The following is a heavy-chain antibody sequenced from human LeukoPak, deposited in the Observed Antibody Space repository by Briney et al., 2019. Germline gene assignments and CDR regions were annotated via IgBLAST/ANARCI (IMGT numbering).Heavy chain of an antibody. CDR2: IYSSGST. V-gene: IGHV4-61*02. Sequence: SETLSLTCTVSGGSISSGTYYWSWIRQPAGKGLEWIGRIYSSGSTSYDPSLESRVTISVDTSKNRFSLKLSSVTVADTAVYYCARQIVATVYFDYWGQGTLVTVSS. CDR1: GGSISSGTYY. D-gene: IGHD2-15*01. CDR3: ARQIVATVYFDY. J-gene: IGHJ4*02.